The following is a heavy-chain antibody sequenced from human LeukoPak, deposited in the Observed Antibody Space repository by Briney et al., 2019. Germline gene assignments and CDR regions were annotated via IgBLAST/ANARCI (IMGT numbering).Heavy chain of an antibody. V-gene: IGHV3-30-3*01. CDR1: GFTFSSYA. CDR2: ISYDGSNK. J-gene: IGHJ3*02. CDR3: ARGICGSGGSCYVSSAFDI. Sequence: GGSLRLSCAASGFTFSSYAMHWVRQAPGKGLEWVAVISYDGSNKYYADSVKGRFTISRDNSKNTLYLQMNSLRAEDTAVYYCARGICGSGGSCYVSSAFDIWGQGTMVTVSS. D-gene: IGHD2-15*01.